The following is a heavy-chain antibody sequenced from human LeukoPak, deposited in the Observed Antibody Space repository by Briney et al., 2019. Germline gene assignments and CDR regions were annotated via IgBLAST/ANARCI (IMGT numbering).Heavy chain of an antibody. Sequence: ASVKVSCKASGYTFTGYYMHWVRQAPGQGLERMGWINPNSGGTNYAQKFQGWVTMTRDTSISTAYMELSRLRSDDTAVYYCARASTPSYSSSHVTIWGQGTMVTVSS. CDR2: INPNSGGT. CDR1: GYTFTGYY. D-gene: IGHD6-13*01. V-gene: IGHV1-2*04. CDR3: ARASTPSYSSSHVTI. J-gene: IGHJ3*02.